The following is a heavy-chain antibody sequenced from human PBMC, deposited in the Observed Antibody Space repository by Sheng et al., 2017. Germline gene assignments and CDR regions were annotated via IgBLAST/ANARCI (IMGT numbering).Heavy chain of an antibody. J-gene: IGHJ4*02. CDR3: ARGRTGYPPRGAGRN. CDR2: INHSGST. D-gene: IGHD3-9*01. CDR1: GGSFSGYY. Sequence: QVQLQQWGAGLLKPSETLSLTCAVYGGSFSGYYWSWIRQPPGKGLEWIGEINHSGSTNYNPSLKSRVTISVDTSKNQFSLKLSSVTAADTAVYYCARGRTGYPPRGAGRNWGRGNPWSPSPQ. V-gene: IGHV4-34*01.